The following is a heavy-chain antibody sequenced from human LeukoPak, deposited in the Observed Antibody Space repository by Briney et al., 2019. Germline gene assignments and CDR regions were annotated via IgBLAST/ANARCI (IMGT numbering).Heavy chain of an antibody. CDR3: ARSLRVRGVIS. J-gene: IGHJ4*02. Sequence: SGGSLRLSCAASGFTFSSYAMNWVRQAPGKGLEWVSSISSSSSYIYYADSVKGRFTISRDNAKNSLYLQMNSLRAEDTAVYYCARSLRVRGVISWGQGTLVTVSS. CDR1: GFTFSSYA. D-gene: IGHD3-10*01. CDR2: ISSSSSYI. V-gene: IGHV3-21*01.